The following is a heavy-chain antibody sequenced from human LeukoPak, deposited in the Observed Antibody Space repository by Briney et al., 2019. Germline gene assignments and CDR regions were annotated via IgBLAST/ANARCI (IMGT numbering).Heavy chain of an antibody. CDR1: GFTFSSYA. V-gene: IGHV3-30-3*01. Sequence: GGSLRLSCAASGFTFSSYAMHWVRQAPSKGLEWVAVISYDGSNKYYADSVKGRFTISRDNSKNTLYLQMNSLRAEDTAVYYCARDLTEHYYDFWSGYPTYYYGMDVWGQGTTVTVSS. CDR2: ISYDGSNK. CDR3: ARDLTEHYYDFWSGYPTYYYGMDV. J-gene: IGHJ6*02. D-gene: IGHD3-3*01.